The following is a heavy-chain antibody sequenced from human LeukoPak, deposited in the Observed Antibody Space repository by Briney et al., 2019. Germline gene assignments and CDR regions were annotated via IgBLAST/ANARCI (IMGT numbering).Heavy chain of an antibody. D-gene: IGHD3-22*01. CDR1: GGSISSYY. CDR3: ARGQTYYYDSSGYYYDY. V-gene: IGHV4-59*12. Sequence: SETLSLTCTVSGGSISSYYWSWIRQPPGKGLEWIGYIYYSGSTNYNPSLKSRVTISVDTSKNQFSLKLSSVTAADTAVYYRARGQTYYYDSSGYYYDYWGQGTLVTVSS. CDR2: IYYSGST. J-gene: IGHJ4*02.